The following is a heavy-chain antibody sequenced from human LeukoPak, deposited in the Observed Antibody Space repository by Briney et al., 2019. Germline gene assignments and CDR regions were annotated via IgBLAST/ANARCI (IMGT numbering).Heavy chain of an antibody. D-gene: IGHD3-16*01. CDR2: ISSSGSTI. Sequence: GGSLRLSCAASGFTFSSYSMNWVRQAPGKGLEWVSYISSSGSTIYYADSVKGRFTISRENAKNSLYLQMNSVRADDTAVYYCARVGDVNDMDVWGQGTTVTVSS. CDR3: ARVGDVNDMDV. CDR1: GFTFSSYS. V-gene: IGHV3-48*04. J-gene: IGHJ6*02.